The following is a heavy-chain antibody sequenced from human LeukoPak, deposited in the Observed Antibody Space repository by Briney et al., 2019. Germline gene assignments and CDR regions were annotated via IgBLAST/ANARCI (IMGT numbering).Heavy chain of an antibody. CDR1: GXTFSTYA. Sequence: GGSLRLSCAASGXTFSTYAMSWVRQTPEKGLEWVSAISGSGGSTYYADSVKGRFTISRDNSKNTLYLQMNSLRAEDTAVYYCAKDRGFGEYFPFFYWGQGTLVTVSS. D-gene: IGHD3-10*01. CDR3: AKDRGFGEYFPFFY. CDR2: ISGSGGST. V-gene: IGHV3-23*01. J-gene: IGHJ4*02.